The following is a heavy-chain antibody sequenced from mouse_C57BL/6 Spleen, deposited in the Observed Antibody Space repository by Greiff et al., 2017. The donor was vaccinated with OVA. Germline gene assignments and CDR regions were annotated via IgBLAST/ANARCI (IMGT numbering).Heavy chain of an antibody. CDR3: VREDDGSSVFDY. D-gene: IGHD1-1*01. J-gene: IGHJ2*01. Sequence: AGGLVQPKGSLKLSCAASGFTFNTYAMHWVRHAPGKGLEWVARIRSKSSTYASYYAHSVKDRFTISRDDSQSLLYLQMNNLKTEDTAMYYSVREDDGSSVFDYWGQGTTLTVSS. V-gene: IGHV10-3*01. CDR2: IRSKSSTYAS. CDR1: GFTFNTYA.